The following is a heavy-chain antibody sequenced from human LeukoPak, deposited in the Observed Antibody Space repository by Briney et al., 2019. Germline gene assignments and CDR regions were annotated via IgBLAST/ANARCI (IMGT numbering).Heavy chain of an antibody. CDR1: GYTFTSYA. D-gene: IGHD2-2*01. V-gene: IGHV1-3*01. J-gene: IGHJ4*02. CDR3: ATLGYCSSTSCYALDY. CDR2: INAGNGNT. Sequence: EASVKVSCKASGYTFTSYAMHWVRQAPGQRLEWMGWINAGNGNTKYSQKFQGRVTITRDTSASTAYMELSSLRSEDTAVYYCATLGYCSSTSCYALDYWGQGTLVTVSS.